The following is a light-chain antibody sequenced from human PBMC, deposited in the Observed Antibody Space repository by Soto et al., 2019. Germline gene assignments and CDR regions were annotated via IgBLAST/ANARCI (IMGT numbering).Light chain of an antibody. CDR3: FSYAGDSVYV. V-gene: IGLV2-23*02. J-gene: IGLJ1*01. Sequence: QSALTQPASVSGSPRQSITISCTGTNSDVGSYNLVSWFQQHPGKAPKLVIYEVTKRPSGVSDRFSGSKSGNTASLTISGLQAEEEADYYCFSYAGDSVYVFATGTKVTVL. CDR2: EVT. CDR1: NSDVGSYNL.